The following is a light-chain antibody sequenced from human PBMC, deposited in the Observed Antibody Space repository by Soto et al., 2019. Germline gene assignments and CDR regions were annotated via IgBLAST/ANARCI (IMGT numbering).Light chain of an antibody. CDR2: GAS. V-gene: IGKV3-20*01. CDR3: QQYGATPPT. J-gene: IGKJ5*01. Sequence: EIVLAQSPVSLSLSPRETSTLSWRASQSVTANYLAWYQQKPGQAPRLLIYGASRRATGIPDRFSGSGSGTDFTLTISRLGPEDFAVYYCQQYGATPPTFGQGTRLETK. CDR1: QSVTANY.